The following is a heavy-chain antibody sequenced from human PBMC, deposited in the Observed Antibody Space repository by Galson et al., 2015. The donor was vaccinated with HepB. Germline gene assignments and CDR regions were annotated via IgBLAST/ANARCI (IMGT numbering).Heavy chain of an antibody. CDR2: ISYDGSNK. V-gene: IGHV3-30*18. CDR3: AKGRRFLEWLVGCFDY. J-gene: IGHJ4*02. CDR1: GFTFSSYG. D-gene: IGHD3-3*01. Sequence: SLRLSCAASGFTFSSYGMHWVRQAPGKGLEWVAVISYDGSNKYYADSVKGRFTISRDNSKNTLYLQMNSLRAEDTAVYYCAKGRRFLEWLVGCFDYWGQGTLVTVSS.